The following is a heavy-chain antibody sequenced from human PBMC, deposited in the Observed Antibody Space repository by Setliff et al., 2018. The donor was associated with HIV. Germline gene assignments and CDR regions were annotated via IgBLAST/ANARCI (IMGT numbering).Heavy chain of an antibody. CDR2: ISSSSSTI. CDR3: ARDADDYVWGSYRQGIFDY. V-gene: IGHV3-48*01. D-gene: IGHD3-16*02. Sequence: QPGGSLRLSCAASRFTFSSYSMNWVRQAPGKGLEWVSYISSSSSTIYYADSVKGRFTISRDNAKNSLYLQMNSLRAEDTAVYYCARDADDYVWGSYRQGIFDYWGQGTLVTVSS. J-gene: IGHJ4*02. CDR1: RFTFSSYS.